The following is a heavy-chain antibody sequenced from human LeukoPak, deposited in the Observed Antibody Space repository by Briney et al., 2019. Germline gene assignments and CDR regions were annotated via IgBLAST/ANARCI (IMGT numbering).Heavy chain of an antibody. CDR3: ARVAVYKASGYYYGNYYYYMDV. Sequence: GGSLRLSCAASGFTFSSYNMNWVRQAPGKGLEWVSSITSSSSYIYYADSVKGRLTISRDNAKNSLYLQMNSLRAEDTAVYYCARVAVYKASGYYYGNYYYYMDVWGKGTTVTVSS. J-gene: IGHJ6*03. CDR1: GFTFSSYN. V-gene: IGHV3-21*01. CDR2: ITSSSSYI. D-gene: IGHD3-22*01.